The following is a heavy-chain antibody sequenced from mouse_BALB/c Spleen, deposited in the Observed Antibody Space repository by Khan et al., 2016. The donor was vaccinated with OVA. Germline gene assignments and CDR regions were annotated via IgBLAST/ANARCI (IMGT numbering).Heavy chain of an antibody. CDR3: ARTARIKY. D-gene: IGHD1-2*01. CDR1: GYSITSGYG. V-gene: IGHV3-2*02. CDR2: ISYSGST. Sequence: VQLKQSGPGLVKPSQSLSLTCTVTGYSITSGYGWNWIRQFPGNKLEWMGYISYSGSTNYNPSLKSRISITRDTSTNQFFLQLNSVTTEDTATSYCARTARIKYWGQGTTLTVSA. J-gene: IGHJ2*01.